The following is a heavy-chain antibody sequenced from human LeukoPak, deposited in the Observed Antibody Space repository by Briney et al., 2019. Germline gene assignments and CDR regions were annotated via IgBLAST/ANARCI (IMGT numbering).Heavy chain of an antibody. CDR3: ARLFPESGWIDY. CDR2: IYYSGST. D-gene: IGHD6-19*01. J-gene: IGHJ4*02. V-gene: IGHV4-39*01. CDR1: GGSISSSSYY. Sequence: SETLSLTSTVSGGSISSSSYYWGWIRQPPGKGLEWIGSIYYSGSTYYNPSLKSRVTISVDTSKNQFSLKLSSVTAADTAVYYCARLFPESGWIDYWGQGTLVTVSS.